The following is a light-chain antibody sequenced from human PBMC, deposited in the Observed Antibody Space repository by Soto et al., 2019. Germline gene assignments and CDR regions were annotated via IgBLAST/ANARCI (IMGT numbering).Light chain of an antibody. CDR3: QQYNNWPYT. CDR2: RAS. Sequence: EIVMTQSPATLSVSPGGSATLSCRASQHVSSNFAWYRQKPGQAPTLLIYRASTRATGIPARFSGSGSGTAFTLPISSLQSEDFAVYYCQQYNNWPYTFGQGTKVEIK. CDR1: QHVSSN. J-gene: IGKJ2*01. V-gene: IGKV3-15*01.